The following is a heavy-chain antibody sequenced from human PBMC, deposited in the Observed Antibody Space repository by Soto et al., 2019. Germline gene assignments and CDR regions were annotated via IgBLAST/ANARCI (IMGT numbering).Heavy chain of an antibody. CDR3: ARSLGDLLVLDVYYGMDV. D-gene: IGHD2-21*01. J-gene: IGHJ6*02. CDR2: IYYSGST. Sequence: PSETLSLTCTVSGGSISSSSYYWGWIRQPPGKGLEWIGSIYYSGSTYYNPSLKSRVTISVDTSKNQFSLKLSSVTAAGTAVYYCARSLGDLLVLDVYYGMDVWGQGTTVTVSS. CDR1: GGSISSSSYY. V-gene: IGHV4-39*01.